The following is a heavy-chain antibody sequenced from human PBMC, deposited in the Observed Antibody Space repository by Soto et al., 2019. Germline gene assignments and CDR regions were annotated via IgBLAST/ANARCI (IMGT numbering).Heavy chain of an antibody. CDR1: GFTFSSYS. V-gene: IGHV3-21*01. CDR2: ISSSSSYI. Sequence: GGSLRLSCAASGFTFSSYSMNWVRQAPGKGLEWVSSISSSSSYIYYADSVKGRFTISRDNAKNSLYLQMNSLRAEDTAVYYCARSDYGGNHNRRFDYWGQGTLVTVSS. J-gene: IGHJ4*02. CDR3: ARSDYGGNHNRRFDY. D-gene: IGHD4-17*01.